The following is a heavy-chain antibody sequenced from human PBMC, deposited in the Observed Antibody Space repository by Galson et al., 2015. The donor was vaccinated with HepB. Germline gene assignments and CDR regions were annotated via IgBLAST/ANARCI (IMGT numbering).Heavy chain of an antibody. V-gene: IGHV3-11*06. CDR1: GFTFSDYY. D-gene: IGHD2-21*02. CDR3: ARDRAIMVTAIVEFGLQPVFFGMDV. CDR2: ISSSSSYT. Sequence: SLRLSCAASGFTFSDYYMSWIRQAPGKGLEWVSYISSSSSYTNYADSVKGRFTISRDNAKNSLYLQMNSLRAEDTAVYYCARDRAIMVTAIVEFGLQPVFFGMDVWGQGTTVTVSS. J-gene: IGHJ6*02.